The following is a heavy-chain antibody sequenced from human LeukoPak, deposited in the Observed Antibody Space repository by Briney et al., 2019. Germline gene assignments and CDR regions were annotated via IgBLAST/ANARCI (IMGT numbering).Heavy chain of an antibody. CDR2: IIPIFGTA. CDR3: ARGVSSGPKYYYYYYMDV. J-gene: IGHJ6*03. V-gene: IGHV1-69*05. Sequence: ASVKVSCKASGGTFSSYAISWVRQAPGQGLEWMGGIIPIFGTANYAQKFQGRVTITTGESTSTAYMELSSLRSEDTAVYYCARGVSSGPKYYYYYYMDVWGKGTTVTVSS. CDR1: GGTFSSYA.